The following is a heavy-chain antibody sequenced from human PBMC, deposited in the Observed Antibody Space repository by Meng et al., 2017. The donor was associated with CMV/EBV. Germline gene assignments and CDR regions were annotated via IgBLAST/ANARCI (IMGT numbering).Heavy chain of an antibody. CDR3: ARFVASGSPRPYYYYYYGMDV. D-gene: IGHD1-26*01. Sequence: GGSLRLSCAASGFTSSSYWMSWVRQAPGKGLEWVANIKQDGSEKYYVDSVKGRFTISRDNAKNSLYLQMNSLRAEDTAVYYCARFVASGSPRPYYYYYYGMDVWGQGTTVTVSS. CDR1: GFTSSSYW. V-gene: IGHV3-7*01. CDR2: IKQDGSEK. J-gene: IGHJ6*02.